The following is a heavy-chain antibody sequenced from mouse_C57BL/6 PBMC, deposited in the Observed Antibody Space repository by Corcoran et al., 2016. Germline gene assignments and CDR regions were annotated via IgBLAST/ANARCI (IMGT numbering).Heavy chain of an antibody. V-gene: IGHV1-80*01. CDR2: IYPGDGDT. Sequence: QVQLQQSGAELVKPGASVKISCKASGYAFSSYWMNWVKQRPGKGLDWIGQIYPGDGDTNYNGKFKGKATLTADKSSSTAYMQLSSLTSEDSAVYFCARSSYGSSYAFAYWGQGTLVTVSA. J-gene: IGHJ3*01. CDR3: ARSSYGSSYAFAY. CDR1: GYAFSSYW. D-gene: IGHD1-1*01.